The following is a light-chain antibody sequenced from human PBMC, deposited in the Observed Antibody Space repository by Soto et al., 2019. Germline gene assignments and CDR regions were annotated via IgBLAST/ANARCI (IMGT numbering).Light chain of an antibody. Sequence: AIQLTQSPSSLSASVGDRVTITCRASQGISSALAWYQQKPGKAPKLLIYDASSLESGVPSSFSGSGSGTDFTLTNSSLQPDDFATYYCQQFNSYPQTFGQATRLEI. CDR2: DAS. V-gene: IGKV1-13*02. CDR3: QQFNSYPQT. CDR1: QGISSA. J-gene: IGKJ5*01.